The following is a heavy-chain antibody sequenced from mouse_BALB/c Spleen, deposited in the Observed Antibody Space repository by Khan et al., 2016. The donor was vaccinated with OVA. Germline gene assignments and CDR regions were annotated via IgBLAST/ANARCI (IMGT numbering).Heavy chain of an antibody. CDR1: GYTFTSYW. Sequence: QVQLKQSGAELVKAGASVKMSCKASGYTFTSYWMHWVKQRLGQGLEWFAETNPTNGRTYYNEKFKSKATLPVDKSSSPAYMLLSGPTFEDSAVYYCARIKKIVATYFDYWGQGTTLTVSS. D-gene: IGHD1-1*01. V-gene: IGHV1S81*02. CDR2: TNPTNGRT. CDR3: ARIKKIVATYFDY. J-gene: IGHJ2*01.